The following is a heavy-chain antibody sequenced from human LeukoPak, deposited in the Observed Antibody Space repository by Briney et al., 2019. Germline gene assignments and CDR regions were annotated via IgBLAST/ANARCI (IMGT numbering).Heavy chain of an antibody. J-gene: IGHJ4*02. V-gene: IGHV3-23*01. D-gene: IGHD3-10*01. CDR2: ISGIGGST. Sequence: GGSLRLSCAASGFTFSSYAMSWVRQAPGKGLEWVSAISGIGGSTYYADSVKGRFTISRDNSKNTLYLQMNSLRAEDTAVYYCAKDRELLWFGELLFDYWGQGTLITVSS. CDR1: GFTFSSYA. CDR3: AKDRELLWFGELLFDY.